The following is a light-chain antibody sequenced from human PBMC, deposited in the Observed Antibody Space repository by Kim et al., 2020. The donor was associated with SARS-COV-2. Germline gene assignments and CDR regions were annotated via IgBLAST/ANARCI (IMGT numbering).Light chain of an antibody. CDR1: SGSIASNY. CDR3: QSYDSSNRV. J-gene: IGLJ3*02. Sequence: GKTVTISCTRSSGSIASNYVQWYKQRPGSSPTTVIYEDNQRPSGVPDRFSGSIDSSSNSASLTISGLKTEDEADYYCQSYDSSNRVFGGGTKLTVL. CDR2: EDN. V-gene: IGLV6-57*01.